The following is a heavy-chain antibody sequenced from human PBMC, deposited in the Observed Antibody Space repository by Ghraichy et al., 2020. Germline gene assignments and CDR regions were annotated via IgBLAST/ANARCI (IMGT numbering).Heavy chain of an antibody. Sequence: GGSLRLSCAASGFTFSSYAMHWVRQAPGKGLEWVAVISYDGSNKYYADSVKGRFTISRDNSKNTLYLQMNSLRAEDTAVYYCARDNGVAGSYFDYWGQGTLVTVSS. CDR1: GFTFSSYA. CDR2: ISYDGSNK. V-gene: IGHV3-30-3*01. CDR3: ARDNGVAGSYFDY. J-gene: IGHJ4*02. D-gene: IGHD6-19*01.